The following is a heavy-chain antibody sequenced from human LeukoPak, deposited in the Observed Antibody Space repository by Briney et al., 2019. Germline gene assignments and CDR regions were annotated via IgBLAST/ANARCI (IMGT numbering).Heavy chain of an antibody. Sequence: GASVKVSCKASGYTFAKYAIHWVRQAPGQRLEWMGWINAGDGSTRYSQKFHGGVTITRDTSASTAYMELSSLRSDDTAVYYCARGEAEDTAMVGNVDYWGQGTLVTVSS. J-gene: IGHJ4*02. D-gene: IGHD5-18*01. CDR3: ARGEAEDTAMVGNVDY. CDR2: INAGDGST. CDR1: GYTFAKYA. V-gene: IGHV1-3*01.